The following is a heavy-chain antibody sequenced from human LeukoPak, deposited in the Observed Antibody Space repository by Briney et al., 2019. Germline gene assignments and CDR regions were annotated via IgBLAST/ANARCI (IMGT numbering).Heavy chain of an antibody. J-gene: IGHJ4*01. D-gene: IGHD3-10*01. CDR1: GYNFNDYY. CDR3: ARDPLYGSGSDHNVWVFDY. Sequence: ASVKVSCKASGYNFNDYYIHWVRQAPGQGLEWMGWINPITGGTNYAQKFQGRVTMTRVTSISTAYMELSRLTSDDTAVFYCARDPLYGSGSDHNVWVFDYWGHGTLVTVSS. CDR2: INPITGGT. V-gene: IGHV1-2*02.